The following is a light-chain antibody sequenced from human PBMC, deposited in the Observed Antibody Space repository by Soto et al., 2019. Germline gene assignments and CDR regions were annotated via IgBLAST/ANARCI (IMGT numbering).Light chain of an antibody. CDR2: AAS. CDR3: QQYGSAPLT. Sequence: DILLTQSPGTLSLSPGERATLSCRASQSVAGSYLAWYQHQRGQAPRLLIYAASSRATGIPDRFSGTGSGTDFTLTISRLEPEDFALYYCQQYGSAPLTFGGGTKVEIK. CDR1: QSVAGSY. V-gene: IGKV3-20*01. J-gene: IGKJ4*01.